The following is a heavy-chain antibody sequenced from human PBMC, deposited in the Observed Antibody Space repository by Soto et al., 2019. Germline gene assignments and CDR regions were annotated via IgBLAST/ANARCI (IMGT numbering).Heavy chain of an antibody. CDR1: GYIFTTYY. J-gene: IGHJ5*02. CDR2: FNPYTGGT. CDR3: SRLWGEIRSEFEP. Sequence: QGQLVQSGAEVRKPGASVKVSSKATGYIFTTYYIHWMRQAPGQGLEWMGMFNPYTGGTRYAHKFQGRVAMAGDTSTSTGYMQVSRLRSVDTAVHYCSRLWGEIRSEFEPWGQGTLVTVYS. V-gene: IGHV1-46*01. D-gene: IGHD3-3*01.